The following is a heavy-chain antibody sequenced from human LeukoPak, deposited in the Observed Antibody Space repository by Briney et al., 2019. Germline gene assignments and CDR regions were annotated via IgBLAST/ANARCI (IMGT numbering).Heavy chain of an antibody. V-gene: IGHV1-69*02. D-gene: IGHD3-22*01. CDR1: GGTFSNYT. J-gene: IGHJ4*02. Sequence: SVKVSCKASGGTFSNYTFSWVRQAPGQGLEWMGRIIPILGITNYTQKFQGRVTITADKSTTTAYMELNSLRSEDTAVYYCARVADNSGYTFDSWGQGTLVTVSS. CDR2: IIPILGIT. CDR3: ARVADNSGYTFDS.